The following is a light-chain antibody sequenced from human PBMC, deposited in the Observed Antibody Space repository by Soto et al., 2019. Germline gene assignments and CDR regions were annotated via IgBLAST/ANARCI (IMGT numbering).Light chain of an antibody. CDR1: QSLVHSDGNIY. J-gene: IGKJ4*01. V-gene: IGKV2-30*02. CDR2: KVS. Sequence: DVVMTQSPLSLPVTLGQPASISCRSSQSLVHSDGNIYLNWFQQRPGQSPRRLIYKVSIRDSGVPDRFSGSGSGADFTLKISRVEAEDLGVYYCMQGTHWPLTFGGGTKVEIK. CDR3: MQGTHWPLT.